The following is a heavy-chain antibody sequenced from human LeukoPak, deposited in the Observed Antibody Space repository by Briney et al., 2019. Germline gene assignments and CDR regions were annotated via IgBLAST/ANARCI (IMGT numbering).Heavy chain of an antibody. CDR1: GGSISTYH. CDR3: ARVIEHRNWCFDL. CDR2: IDTSGST. J-gene: IGHJ2*01. V-gene: IGHV4-4*07. D-gene: IGHD2-21*01. Sequence: ASETLSLTCTVSGGSISTYHWSWIRQPAGKGLEWIGHIDTSGSTKYNPSLKTRVTISVDTSKKQFSLKLRSVTAADTAVYYCARVIEHRNWCFDLWGRGTLVTVSS.